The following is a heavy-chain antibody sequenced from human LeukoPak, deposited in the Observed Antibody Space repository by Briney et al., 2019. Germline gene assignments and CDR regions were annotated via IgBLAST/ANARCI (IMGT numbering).Heavy chain of an antibody. CDR2: ISGSGGST. D-gene: IGHD1-26*01. V-gene: IGHV3-23*01. J-gene: IGHJ4*02. CDR1: GFTFTSYA. CDR3: AKAHGGSYHSGID. Sequence: GGSLRLSCAASGFTFTSYAMNWVRQAPGKGLEWVSGISGSGGSTYYADSVKGRFSVSRDNSKNTLYLQLNSLRVEDTAEYYCAKAHGGSYHSGIDWGQGTLVIVSS.